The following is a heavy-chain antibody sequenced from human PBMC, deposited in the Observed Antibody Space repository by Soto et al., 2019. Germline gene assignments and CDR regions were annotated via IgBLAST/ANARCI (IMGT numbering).Heavy chain of an antibody. D-gene: IGHD2-15*01. CDR2: INAGNGNT. Sequence: ASVKVSCKASGYTFTSYAMHWLRQAPGQRLEWMGWINAGNGNTKYSQKFQGRVTITRDTSASTAYMELSSLRSEDTAVYYCTRDPVDSPDFDYWGQGTLVTVSS. CDR1: GYTFTSYA. J-gene: IGHJ4*02. V-gene: IGHV1-3*01. CDR3: TRDPVDSPDFDY.